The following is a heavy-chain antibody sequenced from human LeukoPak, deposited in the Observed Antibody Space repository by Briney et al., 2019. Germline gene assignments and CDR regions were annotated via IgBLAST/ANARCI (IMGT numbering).Heavy chain of an antibody. D-gene: IGHD3-22*01. Sequence: GGPLRLSCGASGFTFSSYSMNWFRQAPGKGLEGVSYISTSSNTIHYADSVKGRFTISRDNAKNSLYLQMSSLRDEDTAVYYCARDRGTSGYLPWGQGTLVTVSS. CDR2: ISTSSNTI. CDR3: ARDRGTSGYLP. V-gene: IGHV3-48*02. CDR1: GFTFSSYS. J-gene: IGHJ5*02.